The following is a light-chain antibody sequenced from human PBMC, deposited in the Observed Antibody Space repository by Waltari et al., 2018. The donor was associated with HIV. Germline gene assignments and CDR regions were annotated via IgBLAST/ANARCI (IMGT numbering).Light chain of an antibody. J-gene: IGKJ2*01. V-gene: IGKV3-20*01. CDR3: HQYDSSLST. CDR1: QSVSSNY. CDR2: DAS. Sequence: DIVLTHSPVTLSLSPGERATLSCRARQSVSSNYLAWYQQKPGQAPRLLIYDASTRATGIPDRFSGSGSGTDFTLTISRLEPEDFAVYYCHQYDSSLSTFGQGTKLEIK.